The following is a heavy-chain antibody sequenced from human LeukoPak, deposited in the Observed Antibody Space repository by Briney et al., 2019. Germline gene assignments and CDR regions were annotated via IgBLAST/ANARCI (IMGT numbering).Heavy chain of an antibody. J-gene: IGHJ4*02. CDR1: GYTFTSYG. D-gene: IGHD1-26*01. V-gene: IGHV1-2*02. CDR2: INPNSGGT. CDR3: ARGGYSGTEKPNDY. Sequence: ASVKVSCKASGYTFTSYGISWVRQAPGQGLEWMGWINPNSGGTYYAQNFQGRVSMTRDTSISTAYMELSRLRSDDTALYYCARGGYSGTEKPNDYWGQGTLVTVSS.